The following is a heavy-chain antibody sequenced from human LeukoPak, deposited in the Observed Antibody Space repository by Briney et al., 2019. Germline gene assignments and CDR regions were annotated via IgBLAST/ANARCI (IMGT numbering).Heavy chain of an antibody. CDR1: GFIFSSYG. D-gene: IGHD1-26*01. J-gene: IGHJ4*02. V-gene: IGHV3-33*08. Sequence: PGGSLRLSCAASGFIFSSYGMHWVRQAPGKGLEWVAVIWYDGSNKYYADSVKGRFTISRDNSKNTLYLQMNSLRAEDTAVYYCAREIVGALYYFDYWGQGTLVTVSS. CDR2: IWYDGSNK. CDR3: AREIVGALYYFDY.